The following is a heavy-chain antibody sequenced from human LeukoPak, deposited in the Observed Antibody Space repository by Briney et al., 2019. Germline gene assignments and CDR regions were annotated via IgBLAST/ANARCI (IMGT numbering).Heavy chain of an antibody. CDR1: GSTVSGNY. V-gene: IGHV3-53*01. D-gene: IGHD5-18*01. J-gene: IGHJ4*02. CDR3: ARGDTYGYSTY. CDR2: IYTVGNT. Sequence: GGSLTLSCAVSGSTVSGNYMTWVRQAPGKGLEWVSVIYTVGNTYYADSVKSRFTISRDNSKNTVYLQRNSLRAEDTAVYYCARGDTYGYSTYWGQGTLVTVSS.